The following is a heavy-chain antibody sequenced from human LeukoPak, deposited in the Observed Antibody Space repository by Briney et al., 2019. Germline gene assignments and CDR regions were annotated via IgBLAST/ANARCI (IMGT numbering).Heavy chain of an antibody. Sequence: SVKVSCKASGYTFTSYGISWVRPAPGQGLEWMGGIIPIFGTANYAQKFQGRVTITADESTSTAYMELSSLRSEDTAVYYCARDLWGTLYFDYWGQGTLVTVSS. J-gene: IGHJ4*02. CDR2: IIPIFGTA. CDR3: ARDLWGTLYFDY. V-gene: IGHV1-69*13. D-gene: IGHD3-16*01. CDR1: GYTFTSYG.